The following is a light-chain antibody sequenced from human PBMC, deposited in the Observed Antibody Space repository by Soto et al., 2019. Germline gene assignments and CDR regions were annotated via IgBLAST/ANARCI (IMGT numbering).Light chain of an antibody. J-gene: IGLJ3*02. CDR1: SSYVGAYDY. Sequence: QSALTQPRSVSGSPGQSVTISCTGTSSYVGAYDYVAWYQQRPDKAPKLMIYAVTKRTSGVPGRFSSSKSGYTASLTISGLKCEDETIYYCYSNAITLTWVFGGGTKVTV. CDR2: AVT. V-gene: IGLV2-11*01. CDR3: YSNAITLTWV.